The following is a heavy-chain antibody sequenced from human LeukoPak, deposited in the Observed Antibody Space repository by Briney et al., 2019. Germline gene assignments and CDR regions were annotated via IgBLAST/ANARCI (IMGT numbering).Heavy chain of an antibody. V-gene: IGHV4-59*01. D-gene: IGHD5-18*01. CDR1: GGSTSRYY. J-gene: IGHJ3*02. Sequence: PPETLSLTRTVSGGSTSRYYWSSIRQPPGTGREWIGYIYYSGSTNYNPSLKSRVTISVDTSKNQFSLKLSSVTAADTAVYYCARSGYSYVIDAFDIWGQGTMVTVSS. CDR2: IYYSGST. CDR3: ARSGYSYVIDAFDI.